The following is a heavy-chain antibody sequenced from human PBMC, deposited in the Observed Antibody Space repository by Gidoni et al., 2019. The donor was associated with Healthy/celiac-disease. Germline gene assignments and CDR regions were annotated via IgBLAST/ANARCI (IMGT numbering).Heavy chain of an antibody. CDR3: ARDGHRPLVGAIDY. J-gene: IGHJ4*02. Sequence: EVQLVASGGGLVKPGGSLRLSCAASGVTFSSYSMNWVRQAPGKGLEWVSSISSSSSYIYYADSVKGRFTISRDNAKNSLYLQMNSLRAEDTAVYYCARDGHRPLVGAIDYWGQGTLVTVSS. CDR2: ISSSSSYI. CDR1: GVTFSSYS. D-gene: IGHD1-26*01. V-gene: IGHV3-21*06.